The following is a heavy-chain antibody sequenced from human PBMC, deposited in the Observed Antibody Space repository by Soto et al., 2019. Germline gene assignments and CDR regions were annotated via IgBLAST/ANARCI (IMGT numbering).Heavy chain of an antibody. CDR3: ARGREFDS. J-gene: IGHJ4*02. CDR2: IFPSGTT. Sequence: QLQLRESGSRLVKPSQTLSLTCAVSGGSLTSGTYSWNWIRQPPGKGLEWIGYIFPSGTTYYNPSLKRRVSISIDVSKTHFSLNLRSLTAADTAVYYCARGREFDSWGQGTLVTVSS. V-gene: IGHV4-30-2*01. CDR1: GGSLTSGTYS.